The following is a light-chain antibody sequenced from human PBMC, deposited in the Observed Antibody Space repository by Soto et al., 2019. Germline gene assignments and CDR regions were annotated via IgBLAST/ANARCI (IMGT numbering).Light chain of an antibody. CDR3: ASWDDTLHGPL. CDR1: TSNFGTKS. Sequence: QSVLTQPPSASGTPWQRVTISCSGATSNFGTKSVNWYQHLPGAAPRLLIYNSDQRPSGVPDRFSGSKSGTSASLAISGLQSADEGDYFCASWDDTLHGPLFGGGTQLTVL. CDR2: NSD. V-gene: IGLV1-44*01. J-gene: IGLJ7*01.